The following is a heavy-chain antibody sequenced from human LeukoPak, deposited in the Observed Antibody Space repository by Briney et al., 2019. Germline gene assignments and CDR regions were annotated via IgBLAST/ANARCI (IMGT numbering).Heavy chain of an antibody. Sequence: GGSLRLSCVASGFTFSSYSMNWVRQAPGKGLEWVSSISSSSSYIYYADSEKGRFTISRDNAKNSLYLQMNSLRAEDTAVYYCAREELQEGAFDIWGQGTMVTVSS. V-gene: IGHV3-21*01. CDR1: GFTFSSYS. CDR2: ISSSSSYI. D-gene: IGHD3-10*01. CDR3: AREELQEGAFDI. J-gene: IGHJ3*02.